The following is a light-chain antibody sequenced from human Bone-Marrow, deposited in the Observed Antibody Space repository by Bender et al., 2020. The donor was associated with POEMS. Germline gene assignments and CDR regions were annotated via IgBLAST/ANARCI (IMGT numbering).Light chain of an antibody. Sequence: QSALTQSASVSGSPGQSITISCTGTSSDIGDFNSVSWYQQHPGRAPTLLIYDVSNRPSGVSTRFSASTSGNTASLTISGLQTEDEADYFCRLYTRKNTLYVFGPGTTVTVL. J-gene: IGLJ1*01. CDR2: DVS. CDR3: RLYTRKNTLYV. V-gene: IGLV2-14*03. CDR1: SSDIGDFNS.